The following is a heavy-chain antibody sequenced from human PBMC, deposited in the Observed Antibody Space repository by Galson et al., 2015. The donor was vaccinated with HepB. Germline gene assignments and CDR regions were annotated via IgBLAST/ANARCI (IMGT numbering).Heavy chain of an antibody. J-gene: IGHJ4*02. CDR1: GGTFSSYA. V-gene: IGHV1-69*04. CDR3: ARGGRYCTNGVCLYLYYFDY. D-gene: IGHD2-8*01. Sequence: SVKVSCKASGGTFSSYAISWVRQAPGQGLEWMGRIIPILGIANYAQKFQGRVTITADKSTSTAYMELSSLRSEDTAVYYCARGGRYCTNGVCLYLYYFDYWGQGTLVTVSS. CDR2: IIPILGIA.